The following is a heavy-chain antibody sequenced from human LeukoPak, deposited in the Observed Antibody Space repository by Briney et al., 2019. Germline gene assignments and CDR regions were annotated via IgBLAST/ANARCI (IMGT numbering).Heavy chain of an antibody. V-gene: IGHV4-4*07. CDR2: IYNSESI. CDR1: GGSINGYY. Sequence: SETLSLTCTVSGGSINGYYWSWIRQPAGKGLEWIGRIYNSESINYNPSLKSRVTMSIDTSKSQLSLKLNSVTAADTAVYYCARDRSSSYTRDWFDPWGQGALVTVSS. J-gene: IGHJ5*02. D-gene: IGHD6-13*01. CDR3: ARDRSSSYTRDWFDP.